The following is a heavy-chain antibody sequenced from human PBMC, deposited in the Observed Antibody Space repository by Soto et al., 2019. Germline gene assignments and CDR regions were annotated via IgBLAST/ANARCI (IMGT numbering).Heavy chain of an antibody. D-gene: IGHD3-10*01. V-gene: IGHV4-59*08. CDR2: IHHSGRS. CDR3: ARGADMVRGVIISGS. Sequence: SETLSLTCAVSGDSISPSYWTWIRQSPGKGLECIGCIHHSGRSNYSSSLRSRVTMSVDTSKNQFSLKLSSVTAADTAVYYCARGADMVRGVIISGSWGQGTLVTVSS. CDR1: GDSISPSY. J-gene: IGHJ5*02.